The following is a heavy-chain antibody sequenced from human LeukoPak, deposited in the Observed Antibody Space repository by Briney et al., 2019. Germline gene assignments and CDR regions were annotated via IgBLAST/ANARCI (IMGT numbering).Heavy chain of an antibody. CDR1: GFIFSNYW. CDR2: ITNDDSRT. V-gene: IGHV3-74*01. Sequence: GGSLRLSCAGSGFIFSNYWMHWVRQVPGKGPVWVSSITNDDSRTFYADSVKGRLTISRDNAKKMLYLQMNSLRAEDTAIYYCTHAWSNWGQGTLITVSS. CDR3: THAWSN. D-gene: IGHD2-8*01. J-gene: IGHJ4*02.